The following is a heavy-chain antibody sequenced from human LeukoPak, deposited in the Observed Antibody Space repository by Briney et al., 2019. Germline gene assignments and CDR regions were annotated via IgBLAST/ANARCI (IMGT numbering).Heavy chain of an antibody. CDR3: AARDGGDYPYFDY. CDR1: GFTVDREY. CDR2: IYTGGNT. D-gene: IGHD4-17*01. V-gene: IGHV3-66*01. Sequence: GGSLRLSRAASGFTVDREYMTWVRQAPGKGLQWISFIYTGGNTYYSDSVKGRFTVSRDTSKNTLYLQMDSLRDEDTGVYRCAARDGGDYPYFDYWGPGTLVTVSS. J-gene: IGHJ4*02.